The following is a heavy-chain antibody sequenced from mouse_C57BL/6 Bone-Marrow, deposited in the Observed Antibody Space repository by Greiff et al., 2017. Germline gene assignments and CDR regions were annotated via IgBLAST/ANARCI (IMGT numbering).Heavy chain of an antibody. Sequence: QVQLQQSGAELARPGASVKMSCKASGYTFTSYTMHWVKQRPGKGLEWIGYINPSSGYTKYNQKFKDKDTLTAAKSSNTAYMQLSSLTSDDSAVYYCARGGTYDGYSYAMDYWGQGTSVTVSS. D-gene: IGHD2-3*01. J-gene: IGHJ4*01. CDR2: INPSSGYT. CDR1: GYTFTSYT. V-gene: IGHV1-4*01. CDR3: ARGGTYDGYSYAMDY.